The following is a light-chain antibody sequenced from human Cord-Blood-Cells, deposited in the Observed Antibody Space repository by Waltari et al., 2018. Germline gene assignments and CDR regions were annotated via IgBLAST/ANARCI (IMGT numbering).Light chain of an antibody. CDR3: QQYYSTPYT. V-gene: IGKV4-1*01. Sequence: DIVMTQSPDSLAVSLGERATLHCKSRPSVLYSSNNKNYLAWYQQKPGQPPKLLIYWASTRESGVPDRFSGSGSGTDFTLTISSLQAEDVAVYYCQQYYSTPYTFGQGTKLEIK. J-gene: IGKJ2*01. CDR2: WAS. CDR1: PSVLYSSNNKNY.